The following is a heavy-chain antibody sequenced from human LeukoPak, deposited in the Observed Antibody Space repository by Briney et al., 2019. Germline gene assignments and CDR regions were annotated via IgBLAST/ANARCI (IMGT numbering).Heavy chain of an antibody. Sequence: PGGSLRLSCAASGFTFSSYGMSWVRQAPGKGLEWVSGINWNGGSTGYADSVKGRFTISRDNAKNSLYLQMNSLRAEDTALYYCARVYYYGSGSYSASKYYFDYWGQGTLVTVSS. J-gene: IGHJ4*02. V-gene: IGHV3-20*04. CDR2: INWNGGST. CDR1: GFTFSSYG. CDR3: ARVYYYGSGSYSASKYYFDY. D-gene: IGHD3-10*01.